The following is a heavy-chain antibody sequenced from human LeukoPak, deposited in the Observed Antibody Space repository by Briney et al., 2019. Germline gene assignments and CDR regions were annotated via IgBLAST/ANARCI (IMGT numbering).Heavy chain of an antibody. J-gene: IGHJ6*02. V-gene: IGHV1-18*01. Sequence: ASVKVSCKASGYTFTSYGISWVRQAPGQGLEWMGWISAYNGNTNYAQKLQGRVTMTTVTSTSTAYMELRSLRSDDTAVYYCARDGRYSSSWYVYYYGMDVWGQGTTVTVSS. CDR1: GYTFTSYG. CDR3: ARDGRYSSSWYVYYYGMDV. D-gene: IGHD6-13*01. CDR2: ISAYNGNT.